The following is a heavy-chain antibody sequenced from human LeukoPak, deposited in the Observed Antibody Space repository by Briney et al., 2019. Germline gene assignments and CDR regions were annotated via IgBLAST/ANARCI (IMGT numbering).Heavy chain of an antibody. J-gene: IGHJ5*02. V-gene: IGHV3-23*01. CDR2: ISGSGGST. D-gene: IGHD2-15*01. CDR3: AKDLRRNCSGGSCP. CDR1: GFTFSSYA. Sequence: GGSLRLSCAASGFTFSSYAMSWVRQAPGKGLEWVSAISGSGGSTYYANSVMGRFTISRDNDKNTLYLQMNSLRAEDTAVYYCAKDLRRNCSGGSCPWGQGTLVTVSS.